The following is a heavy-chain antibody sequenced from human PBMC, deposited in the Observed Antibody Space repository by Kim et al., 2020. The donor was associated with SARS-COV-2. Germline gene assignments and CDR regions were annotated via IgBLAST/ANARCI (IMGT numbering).Heavy chain of an antibody. D-gene: IGHD2-8*02. CDR2: INPSGSGT. CDR3: ARDNSLVVGSNPGWHFDP. J-gene: IGHJ5*02. Sequence: ASVKVSCKASGYTFTSNYMHWVRQAPGQGLEWMGLINPSGSGTSYAENFQGRVTMTRDTSTNTDYMELSNLRSEDTAVYYCARDNSLVVGSNPGWHFDPW. V-gene: IGHV1-46*01. CDR1: GYTFTSNY.